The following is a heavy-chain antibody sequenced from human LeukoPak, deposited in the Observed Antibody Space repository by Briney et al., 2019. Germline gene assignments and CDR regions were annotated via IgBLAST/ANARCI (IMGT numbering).Heavy chain of an antibody. D-gene: IGHD2-21*01. Sequence: PGGSLRLSCAASGFTFSSYWMSWVRQAPGKGLEWVATIKQDGSQKYYVDSVKGRFTISRDNAKNSLYLQMNSLRAEDTAVYYCAREGRGIDHTFDIWGQGTMVTVSS. CDR3: AREGRGIDHTFDI. V-gene: IGHV3-7*01. CDR2: IKQDGSQK. CDR1: GFTFSSYW. J-gene: IGHJ3*02.